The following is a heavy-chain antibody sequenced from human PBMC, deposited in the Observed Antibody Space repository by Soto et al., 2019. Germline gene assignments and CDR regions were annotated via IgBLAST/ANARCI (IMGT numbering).Heavy chain of an antibody. Sequence: PSETLSLTCTVSGGSISSGDYYWSWIRQPPGKGLEWIGYIYYSGSTYYNPSLKSRVTISVDTSKNQFSLKLSSVTAADTAVYYCARDLKEIAAAGYYYYGMDVWGQGTTVTVSS. CDR1: GGSISSGDYY. CDR3: ARDLKEIAAAGYYYYGMDV. V-gene: IGHV4-30-4*01. D-gene: IGHD6-13*01. CDR2: IYYSGST. J-gene: IGHJ6*02.